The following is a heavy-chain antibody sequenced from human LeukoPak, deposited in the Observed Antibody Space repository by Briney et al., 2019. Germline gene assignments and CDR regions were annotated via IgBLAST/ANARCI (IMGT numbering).Heavy chain of an antibody. V-gene: IGHV3-23*01. J-gene: IGHJ4*02. CDR2: ISGSGGST. CDR1: GFTFSSYA. CDR3: ARVDSSSPDY. Sequence: GGSLRLSCAASGFTFSSYAMSWVRQAPGKGLEWVSAISGSGGSTYYADSVKGRFTISRDNAKNSLYLQMNSLRAEDTAVYYCARVDSSSPDYWGQGTLVTVSS. D-gene: IGHD6-13*01.